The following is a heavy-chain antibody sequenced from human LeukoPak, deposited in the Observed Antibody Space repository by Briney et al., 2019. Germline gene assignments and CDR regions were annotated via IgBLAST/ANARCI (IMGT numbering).Heavy chain of an antibody. J-gene: IGHJ4*02. CDR2: IYYSGST. Sequence: SETLSLTCTVSGGSISSSSYYWGWIRQPPGKGLEWIGSIYYSGSTYYNPSLKSRVTMSVDTSKNQFSLKLSSVTAADTAVYYCARIPYSSGWHFDYWGQGTLVTVSS. CDR1: GGSISSSSYY. D-gene: IGHD6-19*01. CDR3: ARIPYSSGWHFDY. V-gene: IGHV4-39*01.